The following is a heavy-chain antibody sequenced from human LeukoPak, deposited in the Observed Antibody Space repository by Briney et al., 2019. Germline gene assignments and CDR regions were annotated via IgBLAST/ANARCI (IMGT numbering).Heavy chain of an antibody. CDR2: IIAYNGNT. Sequence: ASVKAPCKASGYTFTSYGISWVRQAPGQGLEWMGWIIAYNGNTNYAQNLQGRVTMTTVTSTSTAYMELRSLRSDDTAVYYCARDLIVVVPARLDYWGQGTVVSVSS. J-gene: IGHJ4*02. D-gene: IGHD2-2*01. CDR1: GYTFTSYG. CDR3: ARDLIVVVPARLDY. V-gene: IGHV1-18*01.